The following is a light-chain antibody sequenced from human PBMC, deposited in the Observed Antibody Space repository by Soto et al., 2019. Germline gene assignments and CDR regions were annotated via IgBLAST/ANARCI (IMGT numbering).Light chain of an antibody. CDR2: GAS. CDR1: QGISNW. Sequence: AIRMTQSPSSLYASTGDRVTITCRASQGISNWLAWYQQRPGKAPKLLVYGASTLQSGVPSRFSGSGSGTDFTLTISGLQSEDFATYYCQHYKNYPWTFGQGTKVEVK. CDR3: QHYKNYPWT. V-gene: IGKV1-8*01. J-gene: IGKJ1*01.